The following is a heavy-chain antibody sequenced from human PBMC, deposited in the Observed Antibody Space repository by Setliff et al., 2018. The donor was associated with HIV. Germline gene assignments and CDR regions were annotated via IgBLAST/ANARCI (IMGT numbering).Heavy chain of an antibody. V-gene: IGHV4-39*01. Sequence: SETLSLTCTVSGGSINSTSYYWGWIRQPPGNGLEWIGSIYHTGSTYYKPSHKSRVTISVDTSKNQFSLRLSSVAAGDTAVYYCASGFSAFYHDTSGYYYYYWGQGTLVTVSS. J-gene: IGHJ4*02. CDR2: IYHTGST. CDR1: GGSINSTSYY. CDR3: ASGFSAFYHDTSGYYYYY. D-gene: IGHD3-22*01.